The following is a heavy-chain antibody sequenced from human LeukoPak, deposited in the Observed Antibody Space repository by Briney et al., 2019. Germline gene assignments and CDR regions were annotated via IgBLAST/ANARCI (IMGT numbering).Heavy chain of an antibody. CDR2: ISSSSSYI. D-gene: IGHD3-9*01. CDR1: GFTFSSYS. CDR3: ARPGIIPNSFGVVLRYFVSEGRDNNWFDP. V-gene: IGHV3-21*01. Sequence: GGSLRLSCAASGFTFSSYSMNWVRQAPGKGLEWVSSISSSSSYIYYADSVKGRFTISRDNAKNSLYLQMNSLRAEDTAVYYCARPGIIPNSFGVVLRYFVSEGRDNNWFDPWGQGTLVTVSS. J-gene: IGHJ5*02.